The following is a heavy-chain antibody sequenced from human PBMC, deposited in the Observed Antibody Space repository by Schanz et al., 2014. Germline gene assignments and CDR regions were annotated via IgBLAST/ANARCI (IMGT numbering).Heavy chain of an antibody. CDR2: ISYDGNEK. V-gene: IGHV3-30*03. J-gene: IGHJ4*02. CDR3: ARDPGGTKTHGL. CDR1: GFTFSSYW. D-gene: IGHD2-15*01. Sequence: VQLVESGGGLVQPGGSLRLSCAASGFTFSSYWMHWVRQAPGKGLEWVAFISYDGNEKHYPDSVKGRFTISRDNSKNTVYLQMNSLRAEDTAVYYCARDPGGTKTHGLWGQGTLVTVSS.